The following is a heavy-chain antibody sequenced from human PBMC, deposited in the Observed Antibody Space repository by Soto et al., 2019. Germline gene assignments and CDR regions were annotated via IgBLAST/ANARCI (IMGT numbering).Heavy chain of an antibody. CDR2: IYYSGST. CDR1: GGSISSGRYY. D-gene: IGHD3-22*01. J-gene: IGHJ4*02. CDR3: ARALDDSSGYILDY. Sequence: QVQLQESGPGLVKPSQTLSLTCTVSGGSISSGRYYWNWIRQHPGKGLELIGYIYYSGSTYYNPSLKSRVTTSVHTSKNQFSLNLSSVTAADTAVYYCARALDDSSGYILDYWGQGTLVTVSS. V-gene: IGHV4-31*03.